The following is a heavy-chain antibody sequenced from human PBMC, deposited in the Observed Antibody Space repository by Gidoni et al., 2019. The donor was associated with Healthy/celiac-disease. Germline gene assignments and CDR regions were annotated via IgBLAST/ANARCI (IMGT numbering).Heavy chain of an antibody. J-gene: IGHJ3*02. CDR2: ISAYHGNT. D-gene: IGHD3-10*01. Sequence: VQLVQSGAEVKKPGASVKVSCKASGYTFTSDGISWVRQAPGQGLEWMGWISAYHGNTNYAQKLQGRVTMTTDTSTSTAYMELRSLRSDDTAVYYCARDSVMVRGVIILGAFDIWGQGTMVTVSS. CDR3: ARDSVMVRGVIILGAFDI. CDR1: GYTFTSDG. V-gene: IGHV1-18*01.